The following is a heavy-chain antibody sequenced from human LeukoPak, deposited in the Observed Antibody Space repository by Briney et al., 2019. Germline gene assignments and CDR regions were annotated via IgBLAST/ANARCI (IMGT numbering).Heavy chain of an antibody. D-gene: IGHD3-10*01. CDR1: GYSFTSYA. CDR3: ASIGAQSFDY. J-gene: IGHJ4*02. V-gene: IGHV7-4-1*02. CDR2: INTGTGNP. Sequence: GSVKVSCKTSGYSFTSYAINWVRQAPGQGLEFMGWINTGTGNPTYAQGFTGRFVFSLDTSVSTAYLQISTLKAEDTAVYYCASIGAQSFDYWGQGSLVTVSS.